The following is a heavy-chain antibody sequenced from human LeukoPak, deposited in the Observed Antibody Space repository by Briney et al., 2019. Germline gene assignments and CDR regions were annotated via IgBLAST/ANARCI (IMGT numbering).Heavy chain of an antibody. V-gene: IGHV4-59*01. CDR3: ARDYSQLGRFDP. CDR1: CDSISSYY. J-gene: IGHJ5*02. D-gene: IGHD6-6*01. Sequence: SETLSLTCAVSCDSISSYYWSWIRQPPGKGLEWIGYIYYSGSTNYNPSLKSRVTISVDTSKNQFSLKLSSVTAADTAVYYCARDYSQLGRFDPWGQGTLVTVSS. CDR2: IYYSGST.